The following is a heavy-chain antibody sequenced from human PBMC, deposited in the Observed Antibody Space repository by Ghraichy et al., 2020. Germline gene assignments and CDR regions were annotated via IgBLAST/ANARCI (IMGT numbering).Heavy chain of an antibody. CDR2: IYDSGRT. V-gene: IGHV4-31*03. Sequence: SETLSLTCTVSGDSIRSGTSYWTWIRQHPGKGLEWIGYIYDSGRTDYNPSLRSRVTISQDTAKNQFSLRLNSVTAADTAVYYCVRTTCERASCKRNYYYGMDVWGQGTTVTVSS. J-gene: IGHJ6*02. CDR1: GDSIRSGTSY. D-gene: IGHD1-1*01. CDR3: VRTTCERASCKRNYYYGMDV.